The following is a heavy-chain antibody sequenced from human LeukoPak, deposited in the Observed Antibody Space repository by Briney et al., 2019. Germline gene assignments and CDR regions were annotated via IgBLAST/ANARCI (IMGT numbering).Heavy chain of an antibody. V-gene: IGHV4-39*01. CDR3: SRRTSNPVGAIDY. CDR1: GESLSSSNNY. D-gene: IGHD3-3*01. Sequence: SETLSLICTVSGESLSSSNNYRGWIRQPPGKGLEWIGAFRYGGSTYSTPSLKSRVIISVDTSKNQFSLKLRSVTASDTAAYYCSRRTSNPVGAIDYWGQGTLVTVSS. CDR2: FRYGGST. J-gene: IGHJ4*02.